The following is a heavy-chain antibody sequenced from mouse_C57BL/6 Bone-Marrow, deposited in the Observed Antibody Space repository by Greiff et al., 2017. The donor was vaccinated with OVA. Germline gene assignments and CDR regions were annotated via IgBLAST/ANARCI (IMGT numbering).Heavy chain of an antibody. Sequence: VQLQQSGAELARPGASVKLSCKASGYTFTSYGISWVKQRTGQGLEWIGEIYPRSGNTYYNEKFKGKATLTADKSSSTAYMELRSLTSEDSAVYFCARSPPSSSYDWYFDVWGTGTTVTVSS. D-gene: IGHD1-1*01. CDR1: GYTFTSYG. J-gene: IGHJ1*03. V-gene: IGHV1-81*01. CDR2: IYPRSGNT. CDR3: ARSPPSSSYDWYFDV.